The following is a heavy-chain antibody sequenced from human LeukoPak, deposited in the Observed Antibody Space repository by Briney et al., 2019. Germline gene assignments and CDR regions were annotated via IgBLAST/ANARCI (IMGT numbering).Heavy chain of an antibody. CDR3: ARWAPSCSSASCPFYFDF. J-gene: IGHJ4*02. Sequence: SSGTVSCTASGGTLFIYAINWVRQAPGQGLEWMGRIIPIFGITNYAQKFPARVTITADKSTGTAYMELSSLRSEDTAVYFCARWAPSCSSASCPFYFDFWGQGTLVTVSS. V-gene: IGHV1-69*04. D-gene: IGHD2-2*01. CDR2: IIPIFGIT. CDR1: GGTLFIYA.